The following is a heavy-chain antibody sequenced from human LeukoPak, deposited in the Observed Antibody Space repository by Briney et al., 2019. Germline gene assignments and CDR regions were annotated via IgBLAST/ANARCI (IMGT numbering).Heavy chain of an antibody. CDR2: IRYDGGNK. V-gene: IGHV3-30*02. J-gene: IGHJ4*02. CDR1: GFTFSSYG. D-gene: IGHD2-2*01. CDR3: AKDEGYCSSSSCSCDY. Sequence: GGSLRLSCAASGFTFSSYGMHWVRPAPGEGLGWVAFIRYDGGNKYYADSVKSRFTISRDNSKNTLYLQMNSLRAEDTAVYYCAKDEGYCSSSSCSCDYWGQGTLVTVSS.